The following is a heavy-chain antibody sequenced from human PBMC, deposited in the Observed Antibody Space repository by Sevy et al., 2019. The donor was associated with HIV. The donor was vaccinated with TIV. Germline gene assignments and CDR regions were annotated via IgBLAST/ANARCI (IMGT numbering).Heavy chain of an antibody. D-gene: IGHD6-13*01. CDR2: IYTSGST. CDR1: GGSISSYY. V-gene: IGHV4-4*07. CDR3: ARVARGVGLAAAGRAQYYYFDY. J-gene: IGHJ4*02. Sequence: SETLSLTCTVSGGSISSYYWSWIRQPAGKGLEWIGRIYTSGSTNYNPSLKSRVTMSVDTSKNQFSLKLSSVTAADTAVYYCARVARGVGLAAAGRAQYYYFDYWGQGTLVTVSS.